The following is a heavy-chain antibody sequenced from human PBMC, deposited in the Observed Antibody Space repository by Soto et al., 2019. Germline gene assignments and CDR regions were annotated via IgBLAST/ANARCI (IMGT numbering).Heavy chain of an antibody. CDR2: IYWDDDK. Sequence: QITLKESGPTLVKPTQTLTLTCAFSGLSLTTNGLSVGCVRQPPGKALEWLALIYWDDDKRYRPSLKSRLTITRDTSKNQVVLTMTNMDPVDTATYYCAHSSTDLNHAMDVWGQGTTVSVSS. D-gene: IGHD3-3*01. CDR1: GLSLTTNGLS. J-gene: IGHJ6*02. V-gene: IGHV2-5*02. CDR3: AHSSTDLNHAMDV.